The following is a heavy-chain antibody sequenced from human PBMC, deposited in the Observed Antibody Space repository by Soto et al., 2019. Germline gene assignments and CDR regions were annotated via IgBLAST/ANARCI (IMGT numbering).Heavy chain of an antibody. CDR2: LSYEGSEE. J-gene: IGHJ4*02. CDR1: GFNFGVFG. CDR3: ALTRRSSLLEVAGPGFEY. D-gene: IGHD6-19*01. Sequence: GGVLRLSCAASGFNFGVFGMHWVRQAPGKGLEWLSVLSYEGSEEYYADSVRGRFTISRDNSKNTLFLQMDSLRVDDTGVYYCALTRRSSLLEVAGPGFEYWGQGTLVTVSS. V-gene: IGHV3-30*03.